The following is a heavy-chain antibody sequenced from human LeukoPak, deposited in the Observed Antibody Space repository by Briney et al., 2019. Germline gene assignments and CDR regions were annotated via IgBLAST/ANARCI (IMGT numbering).Heavy chain of an antibody. CDR1: GVSISPYY. D-gene: IGHD5-12*01. V-gene: IGHV4-4*09. CDR2: IHTSGSN. Sequence: SETLSLTCAVSGVSISPYYWAWIRQPPGKGLEWIGYIHTSGSNNQYPSLKSRVTISVDTSKNQFSLKLSSVTAADTAMYYCARDIVGTHYFDYWGQGTLVTVSS. J-gene: IGHJ4*02. CDR3: ARDIVGTHYFDY.